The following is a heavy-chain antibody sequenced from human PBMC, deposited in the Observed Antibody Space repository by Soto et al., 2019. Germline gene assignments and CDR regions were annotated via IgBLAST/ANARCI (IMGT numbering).Heavy chain of an antibody. V-gene: IGHV1-69*12. D-gene: IGHD4-4*01. CDR1: GGTFSSYA. J-gene: IGHJ6*02. CDR3: ARDLLQIYGMDV. Sequence: QVQLVQSGAEVKKPGSSVKVSCKASGGTFSSYAISWVRQAPGQGLEWMGGIIPIFGTANYAQKFQGRVTITADESTSTAYMEMSSLRSEDPAVYYCARDLLQIYGMDVWGQGTTVTVSS. CDR2: IIPIFGTA.